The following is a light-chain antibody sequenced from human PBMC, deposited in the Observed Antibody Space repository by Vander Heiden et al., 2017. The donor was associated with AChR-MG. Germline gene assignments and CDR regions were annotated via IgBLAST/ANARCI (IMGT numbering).Light chain of an antibody. CDR2: DNN. CDR1: SSNTGAGYD. Sequence: QSVLTQPPSVSGAPGPRVTISCTGSSSNTGAGYDVHWYQQLPGTAPKLLIYDNNNRPSGVPGRFSGSKSGTSASLAITGLQAEDEADYYCKSYDSSLNVYVFGTGTKVTVL. CDR3: KSYDSSLNVYV. J-gene: IGLJ1*01. V-gene: IGLV1-40*01.